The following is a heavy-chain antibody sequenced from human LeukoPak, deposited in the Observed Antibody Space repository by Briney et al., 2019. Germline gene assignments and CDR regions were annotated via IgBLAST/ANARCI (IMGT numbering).Heavy chain of an antibody. Sequence: SETLSLTCTVSGGSISSYYWSWIRQPAGKGLEWIGRIYTSGSTNYNPSLKSRVTMSVDTPKNQFSLKLSSVTAADTAVYYCARGEGIAAAGLNYYYYYMDVWGKGTTVTISS. J-gene: IGHJ6*03. CDR1: GGSISSYY. CDR2: IYTSGST. CDR3: ARGEGIAAAGLNYYYYYMDV. D-gene: IGHD6-13*01. V-gene: IGHV4-4*07.